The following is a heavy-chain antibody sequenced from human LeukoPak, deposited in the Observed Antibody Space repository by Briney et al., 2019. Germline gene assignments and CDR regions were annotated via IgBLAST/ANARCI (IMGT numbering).Heavy chain of an antibody. V-gene: IGHV1-18*01. CDR2: ISAYNGNT. CDR1: GYTFTSYG. CDR3: ARDWGIVVVPAAIPDYYYYMDV. Sequence: ASVKVSCKASGYTFTSYGISWVRQAPGQGLEWTGWISAYNGNTNYAQKLQGRVTMTTDTSTSTAYMELRSLRSDDTAVYYCARDWGIVVVPAAIPDYYYYMDVWGKGTTVTVSS. D-gene: IGHD2-2*01. J-gene: IGHJ6*03.